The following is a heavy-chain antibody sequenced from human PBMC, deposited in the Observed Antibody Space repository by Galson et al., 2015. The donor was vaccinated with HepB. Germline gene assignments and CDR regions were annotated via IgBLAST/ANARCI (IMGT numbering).Heavy chain of an antibody. D-gene: IGHD3-22*01. CDR2: INPNSGGT. CDR1: GYTFTGYY. V-gene: IGHV1-2*02. J-gene: IGHJ4*02. Sequence: SVKVSCKASGYTFTGYYMHWVRQAPGQGLEWMGWINPNSGGTNYAQTFQGRVTMTRDTSISTAYMELSRLRSDDTAVYYCARDQYYYDSSGYYLWGQGTLVTVPS. CDR3: ARDQYYYDSSGYYL.